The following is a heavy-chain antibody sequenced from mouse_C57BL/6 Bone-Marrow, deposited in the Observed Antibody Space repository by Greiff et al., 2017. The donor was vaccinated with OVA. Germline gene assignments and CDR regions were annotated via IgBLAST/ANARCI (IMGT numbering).Heavy chain of an antibody. CDR2: ILPGSGST. CDR1: GYTFTGYW. D-gene: IGHD1-1*01. CDR3: ARSDIYYYAYYAMDY. J-gene: IGHJ4*01. Sequence: QVQLQQSGPELMKPGASVKLSCKATGYTFTGYWIEWVKQRPGHGLEWIGEILPGSGSTNYNEKFKGKATFTADTSSNTAYLQLSSLTTEDSAIYYCARSDIYYYAYYAMDYWGQGTSVTVSS. V-gene: IGHV1-9*01.